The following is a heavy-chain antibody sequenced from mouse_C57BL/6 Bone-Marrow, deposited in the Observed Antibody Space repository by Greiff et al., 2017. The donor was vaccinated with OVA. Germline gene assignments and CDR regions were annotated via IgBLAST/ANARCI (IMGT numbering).Heavy chain of an antibody. CDR3: ARKERYKYLFAY. CDR1: GYTFTSYW. CDR2: IHPNSGST. Sequence: VKLQQSGAELVKPGASVKLSCKASGYTFTSYWMHWVKQRPGQGLEWIGMIHPNSGSTNYNEKFKSKATLTVDKSSSTAYMQLSSLTSEDSAVYYCARKERYKYLFAYWGQGTLVTVSA. V-gene: IGHV1-64*01. J-gene: IGHJ3*01. D-gene: IGHD5-1*01.